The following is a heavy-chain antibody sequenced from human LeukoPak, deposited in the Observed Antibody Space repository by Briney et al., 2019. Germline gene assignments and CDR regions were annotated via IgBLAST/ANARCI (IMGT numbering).Heavy chain of an antibody. CDR2: IYYSGST. CDR1: GGSISSSSYY. J-gene: IGHJ4*02. V-gene: IGHV4-39*01. D-gene: IGHD3-10*01. CDR3: ASPGCGYYYGSPGDC. Sequence: SETLSLTCTVSGGSISSSSYYWGWIRQPPGKGLEWTGSIYYSGSTYYNPSLKSRVTISVDTSKNQFSLKLSSVTAADTAVYYCASPGCGYYYGSPGDCWGQGTLVTVSS.